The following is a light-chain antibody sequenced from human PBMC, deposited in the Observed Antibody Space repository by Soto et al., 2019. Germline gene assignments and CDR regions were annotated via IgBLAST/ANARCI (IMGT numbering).Light chain of an antibody. CDR3: QQVDSYPRT. V-gene: IGKV1-9*01. CDR1: QGIGTY. CDR2: ASP. Sequence: IHFVPSPTSLSPSVWDRGTCPCRASQGIGTYLVWYQQKRGKAPTVLIYASPTLQTGVPSRFSGSGSGTDFSLTISSLHPEDVATYYCQQVDSYPRTFGQGTKVDIK. J-gene: IGKJ1*01.